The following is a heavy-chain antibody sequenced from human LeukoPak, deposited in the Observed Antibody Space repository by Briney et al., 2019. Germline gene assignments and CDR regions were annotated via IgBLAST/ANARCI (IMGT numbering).Heavy chain of an antibody. J-gene: IGHJ6*02. Sequence: SETLSLTCTVSGGSISSYYWSWIRQPPGKGLEWIGYIYYSGSTNYNPSLKSRVTISVDTSKNQFSLKLSSVTVADTAVYYCARQSTDSNNYYYYGMDVWGQGTTVTVSS. V-gene: IGHV4-59*08. CDR1: GGSISSYY. D-gene: IGHD1-1*01. CDR3: ARQSTDSNNYYYYGMDV. CDR2: IYYSGST.